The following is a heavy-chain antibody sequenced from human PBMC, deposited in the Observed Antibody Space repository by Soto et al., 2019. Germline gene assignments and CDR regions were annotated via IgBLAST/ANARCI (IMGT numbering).Heavy chain of an antibody. J-gene: IGHJ4*02. Sequence: PSETLSLTCTVSGGSISSYYWSWIRQPPGKGLEWIGYIYYSGSTNYNPSLKSRVTISVDTSKNQFSLKLSSVTAADTAVYYCGRHKHHSNLGSYSFDYWGQGTLVTVSS. CDR3: GRHKHHSNLGSYSFDY. D-gene: IGHD1-26*01. V-gene: IGHV4-59*08. CDR2: IYYSGST. CDR1: GGSISSYY.